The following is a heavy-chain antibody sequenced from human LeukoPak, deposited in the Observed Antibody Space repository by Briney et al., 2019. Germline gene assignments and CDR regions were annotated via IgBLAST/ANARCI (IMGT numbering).Heavy chain of an antibody. CDR3: ARENDPMGAFDI. CDR2: ISSSSSYI. D-gene: IGHD5-24*01. J-gene: IGHJ3*02. V-gene: IGHV3-21*01. Sequence: GGSLRLSCAASGFTFSSYSMNWVRQAPGKGLEWVSSISSSSSYIYYADSVKGRFTISRDNAKNSLYLQMNSLRAEDTAVYYCARENDPMGAFDIWGQGTMVTVSS. CDR1: GFTFSSYS.